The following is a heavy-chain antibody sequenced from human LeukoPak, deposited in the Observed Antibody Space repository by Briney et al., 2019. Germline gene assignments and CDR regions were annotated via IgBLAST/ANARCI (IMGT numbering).Heavy chain of an antibody. Sequence: SETLSLTCTVSGGSISSYYWSWIRQPPGKGLEWIGYIYYSGSTNYNPSLKSRVTISVDTSKNQFSLKLSSVTAADTAVYYCARVTNYYYGMDVWGQGTTVTVSS. CDR2: IYYSGST. J-gene: IGHJ6*02. CDR1: GGSISSYY. CDR3: ARVTNYYYGMDV. V-gene: IGHV4-59*01.